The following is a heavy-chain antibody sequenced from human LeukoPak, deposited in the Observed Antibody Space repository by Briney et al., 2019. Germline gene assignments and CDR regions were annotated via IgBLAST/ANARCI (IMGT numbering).Heavy chain of an antibody. J-gene: IGHJ4*02. Sequence: SETLSLTCAVSGASVSGSNYYWGWIRQPPGKGLEWIGNIYSSGSTYYNASLQSRVTISVDTSKNQFSLKLSSVTAADTAVYYCARGGGYLNGYFDYWGQGTLVTVSS. D-gene: IGHD2-21*02. CDR2: IYSSGST. CDR3: ARGGGYLNGYFDY. CDR1: GASVSGSNYY. V-gene: IGHV4-39*07.